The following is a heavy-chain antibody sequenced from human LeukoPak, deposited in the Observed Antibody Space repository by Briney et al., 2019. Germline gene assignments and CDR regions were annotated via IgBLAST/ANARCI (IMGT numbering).Heavy chain of an antibody. V-gene: IGHV3-30-3*01. CDR1: GFTFSSYA. D-gene: IGHD6-13*01. Sequence: GRSLRLSCAASGFTFSSYAMHWVRQAPGKGLEWVAVISYDGSNKYYADSVKGRFTISRDNSKNTLYLQMNSLRAEDTAVYYCARDSGVGAAGSFDYWGQGTLVTVSS. J-gene: IGHJ4*02. CDR3: ARDSGVGAAGSFDY. CDR2: ISYDGSNK.